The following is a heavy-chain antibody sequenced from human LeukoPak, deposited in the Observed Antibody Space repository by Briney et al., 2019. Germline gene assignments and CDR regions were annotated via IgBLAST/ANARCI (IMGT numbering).Heavy chain of an antibody. CDR1: GGSISSCDYY. J-gene: IGHJ4*02. CDR3: ARVIGYDQLDY. Sequence: PSQTLSLTCSVSGGSISSCDYYWRWIPQHPGKGLDWIGHIHYRGSTYYNPSLKSRVSISVSTSKNRFSLRLSSVTAADTAVYYCARVIGYDQLDYWGQGTLVTVSS. CDR2: IHYRGST. D-gene: IGHD5-12*01. V-gene: IGHV4-31*03.